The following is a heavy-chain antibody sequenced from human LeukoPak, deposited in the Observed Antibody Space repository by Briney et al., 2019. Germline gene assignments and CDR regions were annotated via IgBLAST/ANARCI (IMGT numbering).Heavy chain of an antibody. CDR1: GFTFSSYE. CDR2: ISSSGSTI. D-gene: IGHD2-21*02. J-gene: IGHJ4*02. V-gene: IGHV3-48*03. CDR3: ARNRRGIVVVTAIDY. Sequence: QPGGSLRLSCAASGFTFSSYEMNWVRQAPGKELEWVSYISSSGSTIYYADSVKGRFTISRDNAKNSLYLQMNSLRAEDTAVYYCARNRRGIVVVTAIDYWGQGTLVTVSS.